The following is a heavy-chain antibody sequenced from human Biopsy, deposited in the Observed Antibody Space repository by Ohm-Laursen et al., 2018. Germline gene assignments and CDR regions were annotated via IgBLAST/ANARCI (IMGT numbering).Heavy chain of an antibody. CDR2: ISYTGYT. CDR3: ARGSNDFGGLYFPR. V-gene: IGHV4-59*11. Sequence: GTLFLTCTVSGGSFTGHYWSWIRQPPGKGLEWIGHISYTGYTSYNASLKSRVTISVDTSRNHFSLRLSSLTAVDTAVYYCARGSNDFGGLYFPRWGQGTLLTVSS. J-gene: IGHJ4*02. D-gene: IGHD4-23*01. CDR1: GGSFTGHY.